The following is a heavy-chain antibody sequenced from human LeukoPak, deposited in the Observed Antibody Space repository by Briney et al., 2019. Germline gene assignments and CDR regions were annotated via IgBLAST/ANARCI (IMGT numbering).Heavy chain of an antibody. V-gene: IGHV1-69*13. CDR1: GGTFSTYA. CDR2: IVPIFGAA. J-gene: IGHJ4*02. D-gene: IGHD3-22*01. CDR3: ARGREITLIATLYYFDN. Sequence: GASVKVSCKASGGTFSTYAISWVRQAPGQGLEWMGGIVPIFGAANYAQKFQGRVTITADESTNTAYMELYSLRSEDTAVYYCARGREITLIATLYYFDNGGQGTLVTVSS.